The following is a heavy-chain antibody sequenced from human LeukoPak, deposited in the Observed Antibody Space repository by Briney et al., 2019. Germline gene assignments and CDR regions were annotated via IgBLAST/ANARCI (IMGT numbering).Heavy chain of an antibody. CDR1: GFIFSTYA. Sequence: GGSLRLSCATSGFIFSTYALSWVRQAPGKGLEWASNISGSGESTYHADSVKGRFTISRDSSKNTLYLQMNSLRAEDTAIYYCARVIRAAPGKGYFDYWGQGTLVTVSS. CDR2: ISGSGEST. J-gene: IGHJ4*02. CDR3: ARVIRAAPGKGYFDY. V-gene: IGHV3-23*01. D-gene: IGHD6-13*01.